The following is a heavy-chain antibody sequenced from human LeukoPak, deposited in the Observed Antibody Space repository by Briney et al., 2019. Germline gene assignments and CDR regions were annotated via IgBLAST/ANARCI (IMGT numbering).Heavy chain of an antibody. J-gene: IGHJ3*02. CDR1: GGSISRYY. CDR2: IFYSGST. V-gene: IGHV4-59*12. CDR3: AKVSSSWPLDAFDI. D-gene: IGHD6-13*01. Sequence: SETLSLTCTVSGGSISRYYWSWIRQPPGKALEWIGNIFYSGSTYYSPSLKSRVTISLDTSRNQFSLKLNSVTAADTAVYYCAKVSSSWPLDAFDIWGQGTMVTVSS.